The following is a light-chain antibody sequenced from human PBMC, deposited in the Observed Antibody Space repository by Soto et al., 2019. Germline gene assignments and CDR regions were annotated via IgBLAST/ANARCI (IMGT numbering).Light chain of an antibody. CDR3: QTWGTGPVV. V-gene: IGLV4-69*01. Sequence: QLVLTQSPSASASLGASVKLTCTLSSGHSSYAIAWHQQQPEKGPRYLMKLNSDGSHSKGDGITDRFSGSSSGAERYLTISSLQSEDEADYYCQTWGTGPVVFGGGTKLTVL. CDR2: LNSDGSH. CDR1: SGHSSYA. J-gene: IGLJ2*01.